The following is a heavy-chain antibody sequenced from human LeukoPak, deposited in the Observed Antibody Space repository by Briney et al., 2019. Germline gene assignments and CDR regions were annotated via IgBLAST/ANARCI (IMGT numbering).Heavy chain of an antibody. CDR1: GYSFTNYA. V-gene: IGHV1-3*01. CDR3: ARRLKSSYGNPFDY. D-gene: IGHD4-17*01. J-gene: IGHJ4*02. Sequence: GASVKVSCKASGYSFTNYATHWVRQAPGQRLEWMGWINPDKGDTQYSQNFQGRITVTRATSASTTYMELSSLVSEDTAVYYCARRLKSSYGNPFDYWGQGTLVTVSS. CDR2: INPDKGDT.